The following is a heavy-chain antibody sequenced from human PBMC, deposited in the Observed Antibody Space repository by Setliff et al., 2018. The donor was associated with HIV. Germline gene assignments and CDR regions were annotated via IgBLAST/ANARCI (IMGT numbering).Heavy chain of an antibody. CDR3: ARQAVDCGGGTCYSTSAFDY. Sequence: PGESLKISCRGSGYNFASHWIAWVRQMPGKGLEWMGIVYPDDSDSRYSPSFQGQVTISADKSVSTAYLQWSSLKASDTAMYYCARQAVDCGGGTCYSTSAFDYWGQGTLVTVSS. V-gene: IGHV5-51*01. CDR1: GYNFASHW. D-gene: IGHD2-15*01. J-gene: IGHJ4*02. CDR2: VYPDDSDS.